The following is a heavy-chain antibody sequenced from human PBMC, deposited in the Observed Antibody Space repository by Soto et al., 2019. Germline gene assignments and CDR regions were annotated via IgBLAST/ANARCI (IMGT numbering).Heavy chain of an antibody. CDR3: ASGWMAAFDN. CDR1: GDSIKTHY. V-gene: IGHV4-59*11. CDR2: IYYSGST. J-gene: IGHJ4*02. Sequence: PSETLSLNCNVTGDSIKTHYWSWIRQAPGKGLEWIGYIYYSGSTLYNPSLKRRVTISADTAKNQFSLRLTSLTAADTAVYYCASGWMAAFDNWGQGTLVTVSS. D-gene: IGHD2-2*03.